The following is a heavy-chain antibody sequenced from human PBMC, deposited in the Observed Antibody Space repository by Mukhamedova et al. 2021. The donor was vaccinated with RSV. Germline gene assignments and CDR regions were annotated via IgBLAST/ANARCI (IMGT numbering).Heavy chain of an antibody. V-gene: IGHV1-46*01. CDR2: INPSGGST. Sequence: WVRQAPGQGLEWMGIINPSGGSTSYAQKFQGRVTMTRDTSTSTVYMELSSLRSEDTAVYYCARVRRGYGGNSGFDPWGQGTLGT. D-gene: IGHD4-23*01. CDR3: ARVRRGYGGNSGFDP. J-gene: IGHJ5*02.